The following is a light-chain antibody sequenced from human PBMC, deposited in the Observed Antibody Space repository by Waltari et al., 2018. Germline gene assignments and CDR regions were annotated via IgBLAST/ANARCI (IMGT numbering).Light chain of an antibody. V-gene: IGLV2-8*01. CDR1: SSDVGGYNY. J-gene: IGLJ3*02. CDR2: EVS. Sequence: QSALTQPPSASGSPGQSVTISCTGTSSDVGGYNYVSWYQQHPGKAPKLMIYEVSKRPAGVPDRCSGSKAGHTASLTVSGLQAEDEADYYCSSYAGSNNLVFGGGTKLTVL. CDR3: SSYAGSNNLV.